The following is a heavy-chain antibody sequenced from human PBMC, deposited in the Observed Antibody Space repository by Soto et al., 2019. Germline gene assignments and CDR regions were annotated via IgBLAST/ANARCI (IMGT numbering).Heavy chain of an antibody. V-gene: IGHV3-30*18. J-gene: IGHJ4*02. CDR1: GFIFTSFG. Sequence: QVQLVESGGGVVQPGTSLKLSCATSGFIFTSFGMHWLRQAPGKGLEWVAVISYDGIDENYADSVKGRLAISRDKSNHTVYIHMHTLRVEAPAVYSCAKYFRGMATVVPDVSWAPGTLVTVSS. D-gene: IGHD2-21*01. CDR3: AKYFRGMATVVPDVS. CDR2: ISYDGIDE.